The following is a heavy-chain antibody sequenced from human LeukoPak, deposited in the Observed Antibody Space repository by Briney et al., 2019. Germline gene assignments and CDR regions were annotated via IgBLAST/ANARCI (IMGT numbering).Heavy chain of an antibody. Sequence: ASVKVSCKTSGYTFTGYHMHWVRQAPGQGLEWMGRINPNSGDTNYAQKLQGRVTMTTDTSTSTAYMELRSLRSDDTAVYYCARGDSYYDFWSGYYKAPGDYWGQGTLVTVSS. CDR3: ARGDSYYDFWSGYYKAPGDY. CDR2: INPNSGDT. D-gene: IGHD3-3*01. J-gene: IGHJ4*02. CDR1: GYTFTGYH. V-gene: IGHV1-2*06.